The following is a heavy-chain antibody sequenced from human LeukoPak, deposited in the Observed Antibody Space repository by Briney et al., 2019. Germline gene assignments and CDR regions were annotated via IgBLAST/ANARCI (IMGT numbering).Heavy chain of an antibody. CDR1: GYIFTHYW. V-gene: IGHV5-51*01. J-gene: IGHJ3*02. CDR3: ARVDSGTYLRAFDI. Sequence: GESLKISCQVSGYIFTHYWIAWVRHMPGKGLESMGIIYPADSDTTYSPSFQGQVTISADKSISTAYLLWSSLKASDTAMYYCARVDSGTYLRAFDIWGQGTMVTVSS. D-gene: IGHD1-26*01. CDR2: IYPADSDT.